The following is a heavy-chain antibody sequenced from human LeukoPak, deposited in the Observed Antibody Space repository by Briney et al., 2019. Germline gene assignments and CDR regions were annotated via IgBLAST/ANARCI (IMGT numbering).Heavy chain of an antibody. CDR3: TTAPNPIVVVVAATLYYFDY. D-gene: IGHD2-15*01. CDR2: IKRKTDGGTT. CDR1: GFTFSNAW. V-gene: IGHV3-15*01. Sequence: GGSLRLSCAASGFTFSNAWMSWVRQAPGKGLEWVGRIKRKTDGGTTDYAAPVKGRFTISRDDSKNTLYLQMNSLKTEDTAVYYCTTAPNPIVVVVAATLYYFDYWGQGTLVTVSS. J-gene: IGHJ4*02.